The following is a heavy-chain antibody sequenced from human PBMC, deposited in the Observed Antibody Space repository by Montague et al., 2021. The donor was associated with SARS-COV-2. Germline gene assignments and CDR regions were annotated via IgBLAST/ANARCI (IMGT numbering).Heavy chain of an antibody. V-gene: IGHV3-11*03. D-gene: IGHD1-14*01. J-gene: IGHJ4*02. Sequence: SLRLSLAASGFPFSDYYMSWIRQAPGKGLEWVSYISGRGSYTDYAGSVKGRFTISRDNARKSLYLEMNSLRAEDTAVYYCARLVGVESNRRDYFNYWGQGTLVTVSS. CDR2: ISGRGSYT. CDR1: GFPFSDYY. CDR3: ARLVGVESNRRDYFNY.